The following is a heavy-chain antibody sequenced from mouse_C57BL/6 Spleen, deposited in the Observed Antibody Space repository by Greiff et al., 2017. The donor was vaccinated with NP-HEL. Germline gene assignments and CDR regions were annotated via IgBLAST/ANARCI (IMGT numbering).Heavy chain of an antibody. CDR1: GFNIKDDY. J-gene: IGHJ3*01. V-gene: IGHV14-4*01. CDR2: IDPENVDT. CDR3: TIDYSNPFAY. D-gene: IGHD2-5*01. Sequence: VQLKQSGAELVRPGASVKLSCTASGFNIKDDYMHWVKQRPEQGLEWIGWIDPENVDTEYASKFQGKATITADTSANTAYLQLSSLTSEDTAVYYCTIDYSNPFAYWGQGTLVTVSA.